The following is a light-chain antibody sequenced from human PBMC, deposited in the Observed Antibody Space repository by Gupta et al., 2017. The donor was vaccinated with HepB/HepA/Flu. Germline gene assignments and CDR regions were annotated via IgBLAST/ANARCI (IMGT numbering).Light chain of an antibody. J-gene: IGKJ5*01. CDR3: QQADPYPVT. V-gene: IGKV1-9*01. CDR2: AAF. Sequence: DIQLTQSPSFLSASVGDRVTISCRASQGINNFLAWYQQKPGKAPNLLIYAAFTLQRGVPSRFSGSASGTEFTLTISSLQPEDFATYYCQQADPYPVTFGQGTQLDIK. CDR1: QGINNF.